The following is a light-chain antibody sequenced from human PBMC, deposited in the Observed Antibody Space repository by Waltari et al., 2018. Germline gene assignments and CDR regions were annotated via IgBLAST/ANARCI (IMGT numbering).Light chain of an antibody. Sequence: QCTQSPSSLSASVGGRVTITCRASEVMNNYLALYQKIPGKAPKLLIYAASTLQNGVSSRFSGSGSGTDFTLTISSLQPEDFATYYCQHHDSYPPGPTFGPGTKVDIK. V-gene: IGKV1-9*01. CDR2: AAS. CDR1: EVMNNY. J-gene: IGKJ3*01. CDR3: QHHDSYPPGPT.